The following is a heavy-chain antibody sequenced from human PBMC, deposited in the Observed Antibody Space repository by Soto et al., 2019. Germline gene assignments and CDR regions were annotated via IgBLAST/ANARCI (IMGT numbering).Heavy chain of an antibody. CDR2: IIPIFGTA. CDR1: GGTFSSYA. D-gene: IGHD3-22*01. CDR3: ARNPYDSSGYYSIRGYYYYGMDV. J-gene: IGHJ6*02. Sequence: QVQLVQSGAEVKKPGSSVKVSCKASGGTFSSYAISWVRQAPGQGLEWMGGIIPIFGTANYARKFQGRVTITADDSTSTAYMELSSLRSEDTAVYYCARNPYDSSGYYSIRGYYYYGMDVWGQGTTVTVSS. V-gene: IGHV1-69*01.